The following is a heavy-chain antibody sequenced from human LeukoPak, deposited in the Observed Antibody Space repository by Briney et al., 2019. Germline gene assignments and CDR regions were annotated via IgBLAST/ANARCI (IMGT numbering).Heavy chain of an antibody. Sequence: GGSLRLSCAASGFTFDDYGMSWVRQAPGKGLEWVSAISGSGGSTYYADSVKGRFTISRDNSKNTLYLQMNSLRAEDTAVYYCAKGAPYYDILTGYHNWGQGTLVTVSS. D-gene: IGHD3-9*01. CDR2: ISGSGGST. CDR1: GFTFDDYG. J-gene: IGHJ4*02. CDR3: AKGAPYYDILTGYHN. V-gene: IGHV3-23*01.